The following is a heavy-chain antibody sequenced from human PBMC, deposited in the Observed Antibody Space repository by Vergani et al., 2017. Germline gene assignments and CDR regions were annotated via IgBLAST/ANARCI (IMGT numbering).Heavy chain of an antibody. D-gene: IGHD6-6*01. Sequence: QVQLVQSGAEVKKPGASVKVSCKASGYTFTSYDINWVRQATGQGLEWMGWMNPNSGNTGYAQKFQGRVTMTRNTSISTAYMELSSLRSADTAVYYCARLVGWKRGHYYYYYMDVWGKGTTVTVSS. CDR3: ARLVGWKRGHYYYYYMDV. CDR1: GYTFTSYD. CDR2: MNPNSGNT. J-gene: IGHJ6*03. V-gene: IGHV1-8*01.